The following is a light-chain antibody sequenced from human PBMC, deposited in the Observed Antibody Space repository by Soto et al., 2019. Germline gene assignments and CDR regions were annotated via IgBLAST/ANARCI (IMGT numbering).Light chain of an antibody. CDR2: RNN. CDR3: AAWDDSLSVLV. V-gene: IGLV1-47*01. J-gene: IGLJ2*01. Sequence: QAVVTQSPSASGTPGQRVTITCSGSSSNIGSNYVYWYQQLPGTAPKLLIYRNNQRPSGVPDRFSGSKSGTSASLAISGLRSGDEADYYCAAWDDSLSVLVFGGGTQLTVL. CDR1: SSNIGSNY.